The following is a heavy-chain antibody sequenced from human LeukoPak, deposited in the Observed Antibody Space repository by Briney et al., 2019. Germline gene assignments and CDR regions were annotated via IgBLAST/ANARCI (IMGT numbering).Heavy chain of an antibody. J-gene: IGHJ3*02. V-gene: IGHV4-39*01. D-gene: IGHD1-26*01. Sequence: SETLSLTCTVSGGSISSSSYYWGWIRQPPGKGLEWIGSISYSGSTYYSPSLKSRVTISVDTSKNQLSLKLSSVTAADTAVYYCARAFAWVGATGGAFDIWGQGTMVTVSS. CDR1: GGSISSSSYY. CDR3: ARAFAWVGATGGAFDI. CDR2: ISYSGST.